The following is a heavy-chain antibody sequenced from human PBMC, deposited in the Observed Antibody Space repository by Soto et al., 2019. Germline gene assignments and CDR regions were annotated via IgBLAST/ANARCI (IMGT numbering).Heavy chain of an antibody. Sequence: PSETLSLTCTVAGGSISTDYWSWIRPPPWKGLEWIGYVYNRGNTKYNPSLKSRVTIWEDMSKNQVSLRLSSVTAADTAIYYCARDRQHTYGNCFDPWGQGTLVTVSS. CDR3: ARDRQHTYGNCFDP. D-gene: IGHD4-17*01. CDR2: VYNRGNT. CDR1: GGSISTDY. J-gene: IGHJ5*02. V-gene: IGHV4-59*01.